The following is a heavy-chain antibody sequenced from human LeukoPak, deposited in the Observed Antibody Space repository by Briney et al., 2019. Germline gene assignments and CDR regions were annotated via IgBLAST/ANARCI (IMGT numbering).Heavy chain of an antibody. CDR1: GGSFSGYY. CDR3: ARGPLQGFYSSSRSYNWFDP. Sequence: SETLSLTCAVYGGSFSGYYWSWIRQPPGKGLEWIGEINHSGSTNYNPSLESRVTISVDTSKNQFSLKLSSVTAADTAVYYCARGPLQGFYSSSRSYNWFDPWGQGTLVTVSS. J-gene: IGHJ5*02. CDR2: INHSGST. D-gene: IGHD6-13*01. V-gene: IGHV4-34*01.